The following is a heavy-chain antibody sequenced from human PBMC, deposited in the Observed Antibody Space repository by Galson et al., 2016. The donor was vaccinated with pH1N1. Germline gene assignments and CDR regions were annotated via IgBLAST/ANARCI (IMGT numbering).Heavy chain of an antibody. Sequence: PALVKPTQTLTLTCTFSGFSLSTSGVGVGWIRQPPGKALEWLALIYWNDDKRYSPSLKSRLTITKDTSKNQVVLTMTNMDPVDTATDYCAHSLYGDYVGWFDPWGQGTLVTASS. CDR2: IYWNDDK. CDR1: GFSLSTSGVG. V-gene: IGHV2-5*01. D-gene: IGHD4-17*01. J-gene: IGHJ5*02. CDR3: AHSLYGDYVGWFDP.